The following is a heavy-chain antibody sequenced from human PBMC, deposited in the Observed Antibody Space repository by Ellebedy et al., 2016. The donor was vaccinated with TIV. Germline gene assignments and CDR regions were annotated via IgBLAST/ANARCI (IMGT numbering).Heavy chain of an antibody. CDR2: ISSSGTPI. J-gene: IGHJ5*02. CDR1: GFIFSDYY. Sequence: GGSLRLSCAASGFIFSDYYMSWIRQAPGKGLEWISYISSSGTPIYYADSVKGRFTISRDNAENSLYLQMNSLRPEDTAVYYCARDARFIDQQHNWFDPWGQGTLVTVSS. V-gene: IGHV3-11*01. CDR3: ARDARFIDQQHNWFDP. D-gene: IGHD6-13*01.